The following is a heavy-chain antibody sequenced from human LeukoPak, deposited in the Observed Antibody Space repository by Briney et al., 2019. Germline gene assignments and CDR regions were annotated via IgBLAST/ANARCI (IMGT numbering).Heavy chain of an antibody. J-gene: IGHJ4*02. Sequence: PGRSLRLSCAASGFTFSSYAMHWVRQAPGKGLEWVAVISYDGSNKYYADSVKGRFTISRDNSKNTLYLQMNSLRAEDTAVYYCAVIGPRIAAAGFDYWGQGTLVTVSS. CDR3: AVIGPRIAAAGFDY. D-gene: IGHD6-13*01. V-gene: IGHV3-30-3*01. CDR1: GFTFSSYA. CDR2: ISYDGSNK.